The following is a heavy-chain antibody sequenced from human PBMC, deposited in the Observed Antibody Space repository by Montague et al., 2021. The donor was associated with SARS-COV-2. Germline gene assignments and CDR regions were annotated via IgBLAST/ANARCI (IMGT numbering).Heavy chain of an antibody. D-gene: IGHD6-13*01. V-gene: IGHV6-1*01. CDR3: ASGRMVPYSSSWTTLYYYYGMDV. CDR1: GDSVSSNSAA. CDR2: TYYRSKWYN. J-gene: IGHJ6*02. Sequence: CAISGDSVSSNSAAWSWIRQSPSRGLEWLGRTYYRSKWYNDYAVXVKSRITINPDTSKNQFSLQLNSVTPEDTAVYYCASGRMVPYSSSWTTLYYYYGMDVWGQGTTVTVSS.